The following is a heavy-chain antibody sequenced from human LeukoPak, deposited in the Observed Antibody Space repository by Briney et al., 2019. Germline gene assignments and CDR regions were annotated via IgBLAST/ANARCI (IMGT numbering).Heavy chain of an antibody. J-gene: IGHJ1*01. CDR2: IYYSGST. V-gene: IGHV4-39*01. CDR1: GGSISSSSYY. Sequence: PSETLSLTCTVSGGSISSSSYYWGWIRQPPGKGLEWIGSIYYSGSTYYNPSLKSRVTISVDTSKNQFSLKLSSVTAADTAVYYCARHTMFGTMVRGPQQYFQHWGQGTLVTVSS. D-gene: IGHD3-10*01. CDR3: ARHTMFGTMVRGPQQYFQH.